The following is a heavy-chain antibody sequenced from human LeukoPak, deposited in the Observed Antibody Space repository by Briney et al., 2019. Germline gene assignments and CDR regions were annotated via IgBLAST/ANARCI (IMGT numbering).Heavy chain of an antibody. J-gene: IGHJ4*02. CDR3: ARVDSSGYYYGDYYFDY. CDR2: IIPIFGTA. CDR1: GGTFSSYA. D-gene: IGHD3-22*01. V-gene: IGHV1-69*13. Sequence: ASVKVSCKASGGTFSSYAISWVRQAPGQGLEWMGGIIPIFGTANYAQKFQGRVTITADEFTSTAYMELSSLRSEDTAVYYCARVDSSGYYYGDYYFDYWGQGTLVTVSS.